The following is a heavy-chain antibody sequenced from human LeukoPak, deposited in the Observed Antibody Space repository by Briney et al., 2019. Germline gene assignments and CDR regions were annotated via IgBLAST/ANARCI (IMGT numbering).Heavy chain of an antibody. CDR1: GGSISSGSYY. V-gene: IGHV4-61*09. D-gene: IGHD3-16*01. Sequence: SETLSLTCSVSGGSISSGSYYWNWIRQPAGKGLEWIGQIYTSGNTNYNPSLKSRVTISVDTSKNQFSLKLSSVTAADTAVYYCASHGTKWSCGYTAFDIWGQGTMVTVS. CDR3: ASHGTKWSCGYTAFDI. J-gene: IGHJ3*02. CDR2: IYTSGNT.